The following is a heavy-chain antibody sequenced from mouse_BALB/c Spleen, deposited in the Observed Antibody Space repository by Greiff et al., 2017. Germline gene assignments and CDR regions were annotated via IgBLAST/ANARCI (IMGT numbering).Heavy chain of an antibody. Sequence: DVQLQESGPELVKPGASVKISCKASGYSFTGYYMHWVKQSHVKSLEWIGRINPYNGATSYNQNFKDKASLTVDKSSSTAYMELHSLTSEDSAVYYCARLITTGYAMDYWGQGTSVTGSS. V-gene: IGHV1-31*01. CDR3: ARLITTGYAMDY. D-gene: IGHD2-4*01. CDR1: GYSFTGYY. CDR2: INPYNGAT. J-gene: IGHJ4*01.